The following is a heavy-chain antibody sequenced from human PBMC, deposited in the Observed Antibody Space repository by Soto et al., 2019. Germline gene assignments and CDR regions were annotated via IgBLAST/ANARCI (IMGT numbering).Heavy chain of an antibody. CDR3: ARDHRWGYQYGDYGDS. Sequence: EVPLVESGGGVVRPRGSLRLACAASGFSVDEYGMSWVRQVPGKGLEWVSGLHRNGKNTSYADSVRGRFAISRDDAKNSLYLQMNSLRAEDTAFYYCARDHRWGYQYGDYGDSWGHGTLVTVSS. CDR1: GFSVDEYG. CDR2: LHRNGKNT. D-gene: IGHD4-17*01. V-gene: IGHV3-20*04. J-gene: IGHJ5*01.